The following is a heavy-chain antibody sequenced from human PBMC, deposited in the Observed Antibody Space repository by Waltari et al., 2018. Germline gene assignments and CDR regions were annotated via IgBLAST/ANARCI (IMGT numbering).Heavy chain of an antibody. D-gene: IGHD3-10*01. J-gene: IGHJ4*02. CDR3: ARDWFPSN. CDR1: GFTFSSYN. Sequence: GQLVESVGGVVQPGASLRPSCAASGFTFSSYNMNWVRQAPGKGLEWVSYISSSSSTIYYADSVKGRFTISRDNAKNSLYLQMNSLRGEDTAVYYCARDWFPSNWGQGTLVTVSS. V-gene: IGHV3-48*04. CDR2: ISSSSSTI.